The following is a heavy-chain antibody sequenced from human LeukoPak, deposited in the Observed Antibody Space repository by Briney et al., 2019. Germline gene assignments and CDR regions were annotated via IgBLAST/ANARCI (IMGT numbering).Heavy chain of an antibody. D-gene: IGHD6-19*01. CDR3: AMTGYSSGWWGAYFDY. Sequence: GASVKVSCKVSGYTLTELSMHWVRQAPGKGLEWMGGFDPEDGETIYARKFQGRVTMTEDTSTDTAYMELSSLRSEDTAVYYCAMTGYSSGWWGAYFDYWGQGTLVTVSS. V-gene: IGHV1-24*01. J-gene: IGHJ4*02. CDR1: GYTLTELS. CDR2: FDPEDGET.